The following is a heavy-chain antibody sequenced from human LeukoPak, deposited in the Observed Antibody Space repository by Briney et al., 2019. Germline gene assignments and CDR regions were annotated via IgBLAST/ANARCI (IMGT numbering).Heavy chain of an antibody. CDR1: GGSISNYY. D-gene: IGHD3-10*01. CDR3: ARCTLATEDRGSGMDV. V-gene: IGHV4-59*01. CDR2: IYHSGRT. Sequence: SETLSLTCTVSGGSISNYYWSWIRQPPGKGLEWIGNIYHSGRTNYNPSPKSRVTISIDTSNNQFSLNLRFVTAADTAVYYCARCTLATEDRGSGMDVWGQGTTVTVSS. J-gene: IGHJ6*02.